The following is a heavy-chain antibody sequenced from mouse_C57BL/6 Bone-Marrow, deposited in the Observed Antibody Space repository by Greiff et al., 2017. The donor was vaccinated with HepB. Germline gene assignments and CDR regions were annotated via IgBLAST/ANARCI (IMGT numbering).Heavy chain of an antibody. Sequence: QVQLKQSGPELVKPGASVKISCKASGYAFSSSWMNWVKQRPGKGLEWIGRIYPGDGDTNYNGKFKGKATLTADKSSSTAYMQLSSLTSEDSAVYFCARCPHYRGAMDYWGQGTSVTVSS. J-gene: IGHJ4*01. V-gene: IGHV1-82*01. CDR1: GYAFSSSW. CDR3: ARCPHYRGAMDY. D-gene: IGHD1-2*01. CDR2: IYPGDGDT.